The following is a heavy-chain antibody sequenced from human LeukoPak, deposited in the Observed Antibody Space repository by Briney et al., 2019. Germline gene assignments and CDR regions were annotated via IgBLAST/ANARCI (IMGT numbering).Heavy chain of an antibody. CDR1: GGSISSGGYY. CDR3: ARDLSADSGYDWGIFDY. J-gene: IGHJ4*02. D-gene: IGHD5-12*01. V-gene: IGHV4-31*03. CDR2: IYYSGST. Sequence: KSSETLSLTCTVSGGSISSGGYYWSWIRQHPGKGLEWIGYIYYSGSTYYNPSLKSRVTISVDTSKNRFSLKLSSVTAADTAVYYCARDLSADSGYDWGIFDYWGQGTLVTVSS.